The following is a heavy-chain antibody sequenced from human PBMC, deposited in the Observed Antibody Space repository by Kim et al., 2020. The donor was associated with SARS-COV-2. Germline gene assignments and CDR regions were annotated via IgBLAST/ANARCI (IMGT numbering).Heavy chain of an antibody. D-gene: IGHD6-13*01. CDR1: GYSFTSYW. Sequence: GESLKISCQGSGYSFTSYWIGWVRQMPGKGLEWMGIIYPGDSDTRYSPSFQGQVTISADKSISTAYLQWSSLKASDTAMYYCASSYSSSWYDLDYWGQGTLGTVSS. J-gene: IGHJ4*02. CDR3: ASSYSSSWYDLDY. CDR2: IYPGDSDT. V-gene: IGHV5-51*01.